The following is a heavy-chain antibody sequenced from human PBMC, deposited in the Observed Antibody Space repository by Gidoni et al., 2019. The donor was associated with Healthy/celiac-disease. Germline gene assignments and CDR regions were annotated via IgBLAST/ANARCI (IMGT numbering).Heavy chain of an antibody. V-gene: IGHV4-59*01. CDR1: GGSISSYY. D-gene: IGHD6-6*01. CDR3: ARGLAARHFPFDY. Sequence: QVQPQASGPGLVKPSETLSLTCPVPGGSISSYYWSWIRQPPGKGLEWIGYIYYSGSTNYNPSLKSRVTISVDTSKNQFFLKLSSVTAADTAVYYCARGLAARHFPFDYWGQGTLVTVSS. J-gene: IGHJ4*02. CDR2: IYYSGST.